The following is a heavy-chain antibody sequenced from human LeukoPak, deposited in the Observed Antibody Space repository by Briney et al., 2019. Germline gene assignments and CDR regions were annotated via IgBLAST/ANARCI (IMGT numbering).Heavy chain of an antibody. CDR2: IYYSGST. V-gene: IGHV4-59*01. J-gene: IGHJ4*02. CDR3: ARSQRTDSGWPLYYFDY. Sequence: SETLSLTFTVSGGSIISYYWRWMRQPPGKGLEWIGYIYYSGSTNYNPSLKSRVTISLDTSNNQFSLKLSSVTAADTAVYYCARSQRTDSGWPLYYFDYWGQGSLVTVSS. CDR1: GGSIISYY. D-gene: IGHD6-19*01.